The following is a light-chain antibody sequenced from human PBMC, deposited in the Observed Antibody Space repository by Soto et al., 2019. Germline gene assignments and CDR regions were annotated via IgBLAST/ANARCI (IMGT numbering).Light chain of an antibody. CDR1: QSVSSSF. CDR2: GAS. CDR3: QHYGNSPPEYT. J-gene: IGKJ3*01. Sequence: EIVLTRSPGTLSLSPGERATLSCRASQSVSSSFLAWYQQRPGQAPRLLIFGASYRATGIPDRFSGTGSGTDFTLTISKLEPEDFAVYYCQHYGNSPPEYTFGPGTKVD. V-gene: IGKV3-20*01.